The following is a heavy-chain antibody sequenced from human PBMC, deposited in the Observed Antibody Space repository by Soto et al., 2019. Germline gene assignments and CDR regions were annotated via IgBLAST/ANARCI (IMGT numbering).Heavy chain of an antibody. D-gene: IGHD5-18*01. Sequence: SETLSLTCVVYGGSFSGYYWSWIRQPPGKGLEWIGEVSHSGTTNYNPALKSRVTISIDTSKNQFSLKVSSVTAADTAVYYCARGGDSYGYGEYYYYGMDVWGQGTTVT. J-gene: IGHJ6*02. CDR3: ARGGDSYGYGEYYYYGMDV. V-gene: IGHV4-34*01. CDR1: GGSFSGYY. CDR2: VSHSGTT.